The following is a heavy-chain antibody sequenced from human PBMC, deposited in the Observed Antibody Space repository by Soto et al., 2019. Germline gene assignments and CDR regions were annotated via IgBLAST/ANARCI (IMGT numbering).Heavy chain of an antibody. V-gene: IGHV5-51*01. J-gene: IGHJ6*02. CDR2: IYPGDSDT. Sequence: PGESLKISCKGSGYSFTSYWIGWVRQMPGKGLEWMGIIYPGDSDTRYSPSFQGQVTISADKSISTAYLQWSSLKASDTAMYYCERNSARSHYGMDVWGQGTPVTVSS. D-gene: IGHD6-25*01. CDR1: GYSFTSYW. CDR3: ERNSARSHYGMDV.